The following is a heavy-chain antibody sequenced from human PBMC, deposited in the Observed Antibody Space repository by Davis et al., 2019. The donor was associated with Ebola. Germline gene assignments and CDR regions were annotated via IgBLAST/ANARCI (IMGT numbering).Heavy chain of an antibody. V-gene: IGHV4-34*01. J-gene: IGHJ5*02. D-gene: IGHD4-11*01. CDR3: ARSTTPNNWFDP. CDR1: GGSSSGYY. CDR2: INHSGST. Sequence: SETLSLTFAVYGGSSSGYYWSWIPQPPCKGLEWIGEINHSGSTSYNPSLKSRVTISVDTSKNQFSLKLSSVTAADTAVYYCARSTTPNNWFDPWGQGTLVTVSS.